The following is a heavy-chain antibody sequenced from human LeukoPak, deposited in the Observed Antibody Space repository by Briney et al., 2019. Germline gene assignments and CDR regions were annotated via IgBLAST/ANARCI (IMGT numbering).Heavy chain of an antibody. Sequence: ASVKVSCKXSAYTFTSYGISWVRQAPGQGLEWMGWISAYNGKTNYAQKLQGRVTMTTDTSTSTAYMELRSLRSDDTAVYYCARDRSSWPVLDYWGQGTLVTVSS. CDR1: AYTFTSYG. V-gene: IGHV1-18*01. D-gene: IGHD6-13*01. J-gene: IGHJ4*02. CDR2: ISAYNGKT. CDR3: ARDRSSWPVLDY.